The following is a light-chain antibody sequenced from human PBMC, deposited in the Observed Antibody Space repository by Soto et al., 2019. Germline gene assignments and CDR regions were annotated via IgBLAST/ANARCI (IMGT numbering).Light chain of an antibody. V-gene: IGKV1-9*01. CDR2: SAS. CDR3: QQLSRYPLT. Sequence: DIQMTQSPSSLSASVGDTVTITCRASQALSNYLAWYQQKPGKAPDLLIYSASTLQSGVPSRFSGSGSETEFSLTIRALHPEDFATYYCQQLSRYPLTFGGGTKVDI. CDR1: QALSNY. J-gene: IGKJ4*01.